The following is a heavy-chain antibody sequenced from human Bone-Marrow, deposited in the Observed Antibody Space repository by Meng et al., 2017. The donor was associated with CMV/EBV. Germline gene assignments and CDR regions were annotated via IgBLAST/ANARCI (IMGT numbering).Heavy chain of an antibody. V-gene: IGHV3-74*01. Sequence: GESLKISCAASGFTFSSYWMHWVRQAPGKGLVWVSRINSDGSTTSYADSVKGRFTISRDNAKNTLYLQMNSLRAEDTAVYYCARDFFDWSNAGATDVWGQGTTVTVSS. CDR2: INSDGSTT. CDR3: ARDFFDWSNAGATDV. CDR1: GFTFSSYW. D-gene: IGHD3/OR15-3a*01. J-gene: IGHJ6*02.